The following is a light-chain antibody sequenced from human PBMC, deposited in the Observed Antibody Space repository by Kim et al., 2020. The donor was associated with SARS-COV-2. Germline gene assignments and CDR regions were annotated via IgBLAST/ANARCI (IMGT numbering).Light chain of an antibody. CDR1: RSISTS. CDR2: AVS. CDR3: QQTYIVPNT. V-gene: IGKV1-39*01. J-gene: IGKJ2*01. Sequence: SASVGARVTITCRASRSISTSLHWYQHIPGKAPKFLIYAVSSLQSGVPSRFSGSGSGTDFTLTINSLQPEDFATYYCQQTYIVPNTFGQGTKLEI.